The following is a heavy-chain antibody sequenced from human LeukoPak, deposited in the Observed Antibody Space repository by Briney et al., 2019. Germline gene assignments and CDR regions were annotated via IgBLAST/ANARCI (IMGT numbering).Heavy chain of an antibody. J-gene: IGHJ1*01. CDR3: TRNSGWYGLS. CDR2: IDYDGGSG. CDR1: GGSFSGYY. V-gene: IGHV3-53*01. Sequence: ETLSLTCAVYGGSFSGYYWSWIRQPPGKGLEWVSSIDYDGGSGHYADSVKGRFTISRDNSNNTLFLHLNSLRGEDTAVYYCTRNSGWYGLSWGQGTLVTVSS. D-gene: IGHD6-19*01.